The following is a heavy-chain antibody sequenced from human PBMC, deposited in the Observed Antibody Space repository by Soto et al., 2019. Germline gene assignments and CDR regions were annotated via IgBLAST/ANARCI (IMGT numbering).Heavy chain of an antibody. CDR3: ARYESSGPAVW. V-gene: IGHV3-7*01. J-gene: IGHJ4*02. CDR1: GFTFSNYW. D-gene: IGHD3-22*01. CDR2: IKGDGILK. Sequence: GGSLRLSCAASGFTFSNYWMTWVRQAPGKGLEWVANIKGDGILKYYMDSVKGRFIISRDNAKNSLHLQMNSLRDEDTAVYYCARYESSGPAVWWGQGTLVTVSS.